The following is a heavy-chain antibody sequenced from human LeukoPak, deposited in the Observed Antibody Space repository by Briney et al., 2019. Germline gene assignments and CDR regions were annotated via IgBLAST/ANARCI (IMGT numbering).Heavy chain of an antibody. D-gene: IGHD1-26*01. Sequence: GGSLRLSCAASGFTFSTYWMSWVRQAPGKGLEWVATINQVGSGKYYVDSVKGRFTISRDNTKNSLYLQMNSLRAEDTAVYYCSVSLNSWGQGTLVTVSS. CDR2: INQVGSGK. CDR1: GFTFSTYW. CDR3: SVSLNS. V-gene: IGHV3-7*01. J-gene: IGHJ4*02.